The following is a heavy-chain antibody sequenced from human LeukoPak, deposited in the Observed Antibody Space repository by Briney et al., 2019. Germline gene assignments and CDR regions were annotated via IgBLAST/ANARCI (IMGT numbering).Heavy chain of an antibody. V-gene: IGHV3-21*01. CDR2: ISSSSSYI. Sequence: GGSLRLSCAASGFTVSSYSMNWVRQAPGKGLEWVSSISSSSSYIYYADSVKGRFTISRDNAKNSLYLQMNSLRAEDTAVYYCARDQDPAYVWGSYRLTDAFDIWGQGTMVTVSS. D-gene: IGHD3-16*02. CDR1: GFTVSSYS. J-gene: IGHJ3*02. CDR3: ARDQDPAYVWGSYRLTDAFDI.